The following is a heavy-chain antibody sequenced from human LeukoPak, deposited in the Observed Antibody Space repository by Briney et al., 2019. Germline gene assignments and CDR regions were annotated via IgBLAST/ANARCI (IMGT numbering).Heavy chain of an antibody. V-gene: IGHV1-3*04. Sequence: ASVKVSCKASGYTFTHYAMHWVRQAPGQSLEWTGWINTGNGNTKYSQKFQGRVTLTRDTSTNTAYMEVTSLRSEDTAVYYCATRSASSYGGVSDFWGQGSLVIVSS. J-gene: IGHJ4*02. CDR1: GYTFTHYA. CDR3: ATRSASSYGGVSDF. D-gene: IGHD3-16*01. CDR2: INTGNGNT.